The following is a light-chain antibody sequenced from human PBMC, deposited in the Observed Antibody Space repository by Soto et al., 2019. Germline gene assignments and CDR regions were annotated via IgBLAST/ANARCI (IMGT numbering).Light chain of an antibody. CDR2: KAS. CDR1: QSISSR. CDR3: QQYNSYWT. J-gene: IGKJ1*01. Sequence: DIQMTQSPSTLSASVGDRVTITCRARQSISSRLAWYQQKPGKAPMLLIYKASSLESGVPSRFSGSESETQSTLTNSNLQSDNFATYYRQQYNSYWTFGQGTKVEIK. V-gene: IGKV1-5*03.